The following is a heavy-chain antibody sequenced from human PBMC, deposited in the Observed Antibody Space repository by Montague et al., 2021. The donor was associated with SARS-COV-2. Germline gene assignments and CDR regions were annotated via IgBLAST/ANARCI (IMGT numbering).Heavy chain of an antibody. J-gene: IGHJ3*02. D-gene: IGHD3-22*01. CDR1: GFTFSSYE. CDR2: ISSSGGTT. Sequence: SLRLSCAASGFTFSSYEMNWVRQAPGKGLEWVSYISSSGGTTFYADSVRGRFTISRDNAKNSLYLQMNSLRAEDTAVYYCARESRITMLVVVITSAFDIWGQETMVTVSS. V-gene: IGHV3-48*03. CDR3: ARESRITMLVVVITSAFDI.